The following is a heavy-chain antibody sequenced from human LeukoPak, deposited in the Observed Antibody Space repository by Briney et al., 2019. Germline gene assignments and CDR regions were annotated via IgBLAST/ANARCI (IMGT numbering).Heavy chain of an antibody. J-gene: IGHJ4*02. Sequence: GGSLRLSCAASGFTFSSYSMNWVRQAPGKGLEWVSGISWNSGSIGYADSVKGRFTISRDNAKNSLYLQMNSLRAEDTALYYCAKSLDYYDSSGYYPPPEPFDYWGQGTLVTVSS. CDR3: AKSLDYYDSSGYYPPPEPFDY. CDR2: ISWNSGSI. D-gene: IGHD3-22*01. V-gene: IGHV3-9*01. CDR1: GFTFSSYS.